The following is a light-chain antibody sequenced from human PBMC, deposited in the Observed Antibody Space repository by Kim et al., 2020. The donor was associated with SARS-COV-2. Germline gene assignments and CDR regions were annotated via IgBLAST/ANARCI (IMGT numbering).Light chain of an antibody. V-gene: IGLV7-46*01. Sequence: QAVVTQEPSLTVSPGGTVTLTCGSNTGPVTSGHYPYWLQQKPGQAPRTLIYDTTKKHFSTPARFSGSLLAGKAALTLSGAQPEDEADYYCLVSYANIGVFGGGTKLTVL. CDR2: DTT. CDR1: TGPVTSGHY. CDR3: LVSYANIGV. J-gene: IGLJ3*02.